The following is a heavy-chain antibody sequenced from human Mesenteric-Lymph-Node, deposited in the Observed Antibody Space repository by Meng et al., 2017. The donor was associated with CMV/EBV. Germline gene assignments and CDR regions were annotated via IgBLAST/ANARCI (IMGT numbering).Heavy chain of an antibody. CDR1: GFTFSNAW. CDR2: ISSSSSYI. D-gene: IGHD3-3*01. CDR3: ARSPYDFWSGYYTSWFDP. V-gene: IGHV3-21*01. J-gene: IGHJ5*02. Sequence: GESLKISCAASGFTFSNAWMSWVRQAPGKGLEWVSSISSSSSYIYYADSVKGRFTISRDNAKNSLYLQMNSLRAEDTAVYYCARSPYDFWSGYYTSWFDPWGQGTLVTVSS.